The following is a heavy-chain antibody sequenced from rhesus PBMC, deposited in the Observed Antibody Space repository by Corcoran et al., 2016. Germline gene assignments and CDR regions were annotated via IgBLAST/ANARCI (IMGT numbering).Heavy chain of an antibody. V-gene: IGHV3-7*01. D-gene: IGHD3-16*01. Sequence: EVQLVESGGGLVQPGGSLRLSCAASGFTFGAYGLPWVRQAPGKGLEWVSFSSNTGKTIYYADSVKGRCTVSRDNAKNSLSLQMNSRRAEDTAVYYCTRSLGTYYDYWGQGVLVTVSS. J-gene: IGHJ4*01. CDR2: SSNTGKTI. CDR1: GFTFGAYG. CDR3: TRSLGTYYDY.